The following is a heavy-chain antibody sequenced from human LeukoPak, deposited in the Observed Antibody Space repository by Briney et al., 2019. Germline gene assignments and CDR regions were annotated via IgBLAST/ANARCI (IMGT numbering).Heavy chain of an antibody. Sequence: GGSLRLSCAASGLTFSNYWMSCVRQAPGKGLEWVANIQQDGGQKYYVDSVKGRFTISRDNAKNSLYLQMNSLRAEDTAVYYCAIDNRGGVDYWGQGTLVTVSS. V-gene: IGHV3-7*05. CDR3: AIDNRGGVDY. J-gene: IGHJ4*02. D-gene: IGHD1-14*01. CDR2: IQQDGGQK. CDR1: GLTFSNYW.